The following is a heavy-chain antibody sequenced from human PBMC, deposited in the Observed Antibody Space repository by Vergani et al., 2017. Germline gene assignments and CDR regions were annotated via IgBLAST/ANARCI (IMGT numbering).Heavy chain of an antibody. CDR3: ARETVVVVAATHSWFDP. D-gene: IGHD2-15*01. V-gene: IGHV4-39*07. J-gene: IGHJ5*02. CDR2: IYYRGRT. Sequence: QLQLQESGPGLVKPSETLSLTCTVSGGPISSSSYYWGWIRQPPGTGLEWIGSIYYRGRTYYNPSLKSRATVSVNTSKNKFSLKLRAVTAADTAVYYCARETVVVVAATHSWFDPWGQGTLVTVSS. CDR1: GGPISSSSYY.